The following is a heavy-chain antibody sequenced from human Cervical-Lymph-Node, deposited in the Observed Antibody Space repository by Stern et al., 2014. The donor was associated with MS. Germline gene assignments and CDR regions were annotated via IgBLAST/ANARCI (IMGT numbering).Heavy chain of an antibody. CDR3: AIAAAGNYYYYYGMDV. J-gene: IGHJ6*02. Sequence: VQLVQSGAEVKKPGESLKISCKGSGYSFTSYWIGWVRQMPGKGLEWMGVLYPGDSDTRYSPSFQGQVTISADKSISTAYLQWSSLKASDTAMYYCAIAAAGNYYYYYGMDVWGQGTTVTVSS. CDR1: GYSFTSYW. V-gene: IGHV5-51*01. D-gene: IGHD6-13*01. CDR2: LYPGDSDT.